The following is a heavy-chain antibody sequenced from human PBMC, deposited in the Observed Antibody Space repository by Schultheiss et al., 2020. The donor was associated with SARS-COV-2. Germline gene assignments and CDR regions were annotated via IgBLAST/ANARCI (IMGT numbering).Heavy chain of an antibody. Sequence: GESLKISCAASGFTFSDYYMSWIRQAPGKGLEWVSAISGSGGSTYYADSVKGRFTISRDNSKNTLYLQMNSLRAEDTAVYYCAKKEITIFGVVIHHYYMDVWGKGTTVTVS. CDR1: GFTFSDYY. J-gene: IGHJ6*03. D-gene: IGHD3-3*01. V-gene: IGHV3-23*01. CDR2: ISGSGGST. CDR3: AKKEITIFGVVIHHYYMDV.